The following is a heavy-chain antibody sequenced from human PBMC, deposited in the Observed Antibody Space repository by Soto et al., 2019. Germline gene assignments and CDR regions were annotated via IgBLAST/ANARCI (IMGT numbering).Heavy chain of an antibody. Sequence: SVKVSCKASGGTFSSHTMSWVRQAPGQGLEWMGRIIPILGIANYAQKFQGRVTITADKSTSTAYMELSSLRSEDTAVYYCARDRSELELTMPLNAFDIWGQGTMVTVSS. CDR3: ARDRSELELTMPLNAFDI. D-gene: IGHD1-7*01. CDR2: IIPILGIA. CDR1: GGTFSSHT. V-gene: IGHV1-69*04. J-gene: IGHJ3*02.